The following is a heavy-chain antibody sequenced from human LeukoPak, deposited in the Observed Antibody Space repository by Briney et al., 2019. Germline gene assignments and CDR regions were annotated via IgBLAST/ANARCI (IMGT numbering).Heavy chain of an antibody. J-gene: IGHJ6*03. CDR2: INPSGGST. V-gene: IGHV1-46*01. CDR1: GYTFTSYY. D-gene: IGHD2-2*01. CDR3: ARGRATRCSSTSCQPKSYMDV. Sequence: WASVKVSCKASGYTFTSYYMHWVRQAPGQGLEWMGIINPSGGSTSYAQKFQGRVTMTRDMSTSTVYMELSSLRSEDTAVYYCARGRATRCSSTSCQPKSYMDVWGKGTTVTVSS.